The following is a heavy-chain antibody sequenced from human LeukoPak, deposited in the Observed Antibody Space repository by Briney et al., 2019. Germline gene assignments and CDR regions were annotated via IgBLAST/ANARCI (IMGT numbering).Heavy chain of an antibody. CDR2: ISAYNGNT. Sequence: GASVKVSCKASGYTFTSYGISWVRQAPGQGLEWMGWISAYNGNTNYAQKLQGRVTMTTDTSTSTAYMELRSLRSDDTAVYYCARVVGATHYYYYMDVWGKGTTVTVSS. CDR3: ARVVGATHYYYYMDV. CDR1: GYTFTSYG. D-gene: IGHD1-26*01. V-gene: IGHV1-18*01. J-gene: IGHJ6*03.